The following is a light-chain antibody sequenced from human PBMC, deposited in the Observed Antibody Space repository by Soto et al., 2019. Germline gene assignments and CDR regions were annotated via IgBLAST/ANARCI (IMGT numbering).Light chain of an antibody. J-gene: IGKJ2*01. CDR3: QQQGT. V-gene: IGKV3-20*01. Sequence: EIVLTQFPGTLSLSPGERATLSCRPSQSLSSSYLVWYQQKPGQAPRLLIYAASRRATGIPDRFSGSGSATEYTLNISRLEPEDSAVYYCQQQGTFGQGNTLEIK. CDR1: QSLSSSY. CDR2: AAS.